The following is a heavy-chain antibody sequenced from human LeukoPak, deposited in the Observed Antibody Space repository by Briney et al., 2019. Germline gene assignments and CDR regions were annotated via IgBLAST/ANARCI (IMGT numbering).Heavy chain of an antibody. CDR3: ARLQYCSGTSCCWFDP. CDR1: GGSISSGLYS. V-gene: IGHV4-30-2*01. CDR2: IYHTGST. D-gene: IGHD2-2*01. Sequence: PSQTLSLTCDVSGGSISSGLYSWSWIRQPLGKGLEWIGYIYHTGSTYYNPSLKSRVAISVDTSKNQFSLRLSSVTAADTAVYYCARLQYCSGTSCCWFDPRGQGTLVTVSS. J-gene: IGHJ5*02.